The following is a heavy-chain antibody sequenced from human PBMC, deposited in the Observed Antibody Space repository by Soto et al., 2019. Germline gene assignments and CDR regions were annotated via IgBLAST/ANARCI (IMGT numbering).Heavy chain of an antibody. CDR1: GFAFSTYA. J-gene: IGHJ4*02. CDR3: VKDRRREFWVRGELEH. D-gene: IGHD1-7*01. V-gene: IGHV3-23*01. CDR2: VSPSGGTI. Sequence: DVQVLESGGGLVQPGGSLRLSCAASGFAFSTYAMTWVRQAPGKGLEWVSVVSPSGGTIHYADSVKGRFSISRENSNNTLLLQMNSLRVDDTAVYFSVKDRRREFWVRGELEHWGQGTLVTVSS.